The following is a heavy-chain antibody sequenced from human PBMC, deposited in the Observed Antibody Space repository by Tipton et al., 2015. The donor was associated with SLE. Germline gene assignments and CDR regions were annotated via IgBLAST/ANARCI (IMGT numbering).Heavy chain of an antibody. V-gene: IGHV5-51*03. Sequence: QLVQSGAEVKKPGESLKISCKGSGYSFTTYWIGWVRQMPGKGLEWMGNIYPGDSDTRYSPSFQGQVTISVDKSISTAYLQWSSLKASDTAMYYCARRPSGFTIPGAWFDPWGQGTLVTVSS. CDR2: IYPGDSDT. CDR1: GYSFTTYW. D-gene: IGHD3-9*01. J-gene: IGHJ5*02. CDR3: ARRPSGFTIPGAWFDP.